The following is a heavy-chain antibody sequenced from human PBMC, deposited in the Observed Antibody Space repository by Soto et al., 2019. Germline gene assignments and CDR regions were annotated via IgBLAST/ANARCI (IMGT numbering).Heavy chain of an antibody. CDR3: ARVGVTMVRGPYGMDV. J-gene: IGHJ6*02. CDR2: IIPIFGTA. D-gene: IGHD3-10*01. V-gene: IGHV1-69*06. Sequence: SVKVSCKASGGTFSSYAISWVRQAPGQGLEWMGGIIPIFGTANYAQKFQGRVTITADKSTSTAYMELSSLRSEDTAVYYCARVGVTMVRGPYGMDVWGQGTTGT. CDR1: GGTFSSYA.